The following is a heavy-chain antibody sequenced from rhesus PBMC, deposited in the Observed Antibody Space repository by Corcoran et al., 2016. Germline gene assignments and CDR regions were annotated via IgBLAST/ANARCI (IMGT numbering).Heavy chain of an antibody. CDR1: GGSIRDSYR. J-gene: IGHJ3*01. V-gene: IGHV4S10*01. Sequence: QVQLQESGPGVVKPSETLSLTCAVSGGSIRDSYRWSWIRQPPGKGMEWIGYISGSSTRTHYHPSLKSRVTISKDTSKNQFSLKLSSVTAADTAVYYCARESWAFDFWGQGLRVTVSS. CDR3: ARESWAFDF. CDR2: ISGSSTRT.